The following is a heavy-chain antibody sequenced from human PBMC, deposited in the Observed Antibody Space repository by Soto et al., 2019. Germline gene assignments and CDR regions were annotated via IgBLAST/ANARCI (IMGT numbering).Heavy chain of an antibody. J-gene: IGHJ5*02. CDR3: ARDRPVRTRPATPSKTPQNWFDP. D-gene: IGHD2-2*01. Sequence: PGGSLRLSCAASGFTFSSYSMNWVRQAPGKGLEWVSSISSSSSYIYYADSVKGRFTISRDNAKNSLYLQMDSLRAEDTAVYYCARDRPVRTRPATPSKTPQNWFDPWGQGTLVTVSS. CDR1: GFTFSSYS. V-gene: IGHV3-21*01. CDR2: ISSSSSYI.